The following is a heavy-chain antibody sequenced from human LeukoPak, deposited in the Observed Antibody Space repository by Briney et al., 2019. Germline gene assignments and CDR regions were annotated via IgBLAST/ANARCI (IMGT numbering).Heavy chain of an antibody. D-gene: IGHD6-13*01. Sequence: SETLSLTCTVSGGSISSYYWSWIRQPPGKGLEWIGYIYYSGSTNYNPSLKSRVTISVDTSKNQFSLKLSSVTAADTAVYYCARDRYSSSWEPSYYFDYWGQGTLVTVSS. CDR1: GGSISSYY. CDR3: ARDRYSSSWEPSYYFDY. V-gene: IGHV4-59*12. CDR2: IYYSGST. J-gene: IGHJ4*02.